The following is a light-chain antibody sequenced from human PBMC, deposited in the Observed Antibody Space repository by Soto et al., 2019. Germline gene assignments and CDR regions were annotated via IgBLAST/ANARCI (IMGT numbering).Light chain of an antibody. J-gene: IGKJ4*01. V-gene: IGKV3-15*01. CDR1: QSVASN. CDR3: QQYNNGLT. Sequence: EIVMTQSPATLSVSPGERATLSCRASQSVASNLAWYQQKPSQAPRLLIYGASTRATYMPARFSGSGSGTEFTLTISSLQSEDFAVYYCQQYNNGLTFGGGTKVEIK. CDR2: GAS.